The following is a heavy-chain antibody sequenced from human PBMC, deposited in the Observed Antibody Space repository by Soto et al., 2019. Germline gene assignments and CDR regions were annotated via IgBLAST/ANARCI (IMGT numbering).Heavy chain of an antibody. V-gene: IGHV1-2*02. J-gene: IGHJ5*02. CDR1: GYTFTDYF. CDR3: ARVTLKAGNWFDP. CDR2: INPNSRAT. Sequence: QVQLVQSGAEVKRPGASVKVSCKASGYTFTDYFIHWVRQAPGQGFEWMGWINPNSRATNYAQKFQGRVTMTRDTSNSTAYMELRGLRSDDTAVYYCARVTLKAGNWFDPWGQGTLVTVSS.